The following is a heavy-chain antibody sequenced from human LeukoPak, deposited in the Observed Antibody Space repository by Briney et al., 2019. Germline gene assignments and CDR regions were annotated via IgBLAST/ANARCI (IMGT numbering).Heavy chain of an antibody. CDR1: GGTFSSYA. Sequence: ASVKVSCKASGGTFSSYAISWVRQAPGQGLVWMGGIIPIFGTANYAQKFQDRVTITADEYTSTAYKELSSLRSEDTAVYYCAVLRGPTIFPYYYYMDVWGKGTTVTVSS. V-gene: IGHV1-69*01. CDR3: AVLRGPTIFPYYYYMDV. D-gene: IGHD3-3*01. CDR2: IIPIFGTA. J-gene: IGHJ6*03.